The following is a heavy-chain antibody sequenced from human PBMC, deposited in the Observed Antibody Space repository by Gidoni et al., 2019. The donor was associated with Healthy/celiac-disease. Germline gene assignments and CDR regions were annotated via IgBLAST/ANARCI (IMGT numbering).Heavy chain of an antibody. CDR2: ISAYNGNT. D-gene: IGHD2-2*01. J-gene: IGHJ6*02. CDR3: ARYGAAANYYYYYGMDV. Sequence: QVQLVQSGAEVKKPGASVKVSCQASGYTFTSYGISWVRQAPGQGLEWMGWISAYNGNTNYAQKLQGRVTMTTDTSTSTAYMELRSLRSDDTAVYYCARYGAAANYYYYYGMDVWGQGTTVTVSS. CDR1: GYTFTSYG. V-gene: IGHV1-18*01.